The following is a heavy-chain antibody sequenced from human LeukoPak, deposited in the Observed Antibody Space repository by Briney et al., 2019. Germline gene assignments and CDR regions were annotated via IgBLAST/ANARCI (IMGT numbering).Heavy chain of an antibody. V-gene: IGHV4-34*01. Sequence: SETLSLTCAVYGGSFSGYYWSWIRQPPGKGLEWIGEINHSGSTNYNPSLKSRVTISVDTSKNQFSLKLSSVTAADTAVYYCARVKYNWNDAHPFFDYWGQGTLVTVSS. CDR3: ARVKYNWNDAHPFFDY. CDR2: INHSGST. CDR1: GGSFSGYY. D-gene: IGHD1-1*01. J-gene: IGHJ4*02.